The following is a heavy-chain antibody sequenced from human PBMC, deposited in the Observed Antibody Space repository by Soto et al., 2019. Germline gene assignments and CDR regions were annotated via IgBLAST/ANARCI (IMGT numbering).Heavy chain of an antibody. J-gene: IGHJ6*02. V-gene: IGHV4-34*01. CDR1: GGSFSGYY. CDR2: INHSGST. D-gene: IGHD3-10*01. Sequence: KPSETLSLTCAVYGGSFSGYYWSWIRQPPGKGLEWIGEINHSGSTNYNPSLKSRVTISVDTSKNQFSLKLSFVTAADTAVYYCARGHNYGSGTFYGMDVWGQGTTVTVSS. CDR3: ARGHNYGSGTFYGMDV.